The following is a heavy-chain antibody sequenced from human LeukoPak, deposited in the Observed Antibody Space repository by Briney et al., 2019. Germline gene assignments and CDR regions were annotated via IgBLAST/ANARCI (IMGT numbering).Heavy chain of an antibody. Sequence: SETLSLTCAVYGGSFSDYYWGWIRQPPGKGLEWIGEVNHGGGANYNPSLKNRVTISVATSKEQMSLKLKSVTAADTAVYYCAGGANGDYEAWGQGTLVTVSS. CDR3: AGGANGDYEA. J-gene: IGHJ5*02. CDR2: VNHGGGA. CDR1: GGSFSDYY. D-gene: IGHD4-17*01. V-gene: IGHV4-34*01.